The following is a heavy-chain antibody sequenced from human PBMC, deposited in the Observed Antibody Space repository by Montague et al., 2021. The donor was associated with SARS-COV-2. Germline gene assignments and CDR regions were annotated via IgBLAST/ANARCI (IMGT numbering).Heavy chain of an antibody. CDR3: ARDGYFDWLLSYGMDV. CDR1: GFTVSSNY. Sequence: SLRLSCAASGFTVSSNYMSWVRQAPGKGLEWVSVIYSGGSTYYADSVKGRFTISRDNSKNTLYLQMNSLRAEDTAGYYCARDGYFDWLLSYGMDVWGQGTTVTVSS. D-gene: IGHD3-9*01. J-gene: IGHJ6*02. CDR2: IYSGGST. V-gene: IGHV3-66*01.